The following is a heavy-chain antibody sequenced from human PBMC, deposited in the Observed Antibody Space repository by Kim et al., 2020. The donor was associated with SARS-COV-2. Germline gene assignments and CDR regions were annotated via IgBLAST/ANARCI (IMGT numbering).Heavy chain of an antibody. CDR1: GFTFSSYA. CDR3: AKTAQFDS. J-gene: IGHJ4*02. Sequence: GGSLRLSCAASGFTFSSYAMTWVRQAPGKGLEWVSFINVGGISTYYADSVRGRFTISRDNSKNTLYLQMNSLRAEDTAVYYCAKTAQFDSWGQGTLVTVSS. V-gene: IGHV3-23*03. CDR2: INVGGIST.